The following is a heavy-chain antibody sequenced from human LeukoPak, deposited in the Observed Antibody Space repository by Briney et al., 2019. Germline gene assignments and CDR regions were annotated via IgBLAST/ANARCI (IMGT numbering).Heavy chain of an antibody. Sequence: PGGSLRLSCAASGFTFSSYSMNWVRQAPGEGLEWVSYISSSGSTIYYADSVKGRFTISRDNAKNSLYLQMNSLRAEDTAVYYCARVITGTTSFAFDIWGQGTMVTVSS. V-gene: IGHV3-48*04. CDR1: GFTFSSYS. J-gene: IGHJ3*02. D-gene: IGHD1-7*01. CDR3: ARVITGTTSFAFDI. CDR2: ISSSGSTI.